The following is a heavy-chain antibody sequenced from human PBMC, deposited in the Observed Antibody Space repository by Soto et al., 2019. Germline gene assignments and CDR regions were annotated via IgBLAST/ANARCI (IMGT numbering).Heavy chain of an antibody. D-gene: IGHD3-16*01. CDR3: FRGGVTSRTFDY. J-gene: IGHJ4*02. Sequence: GESLKISCKASGYIIKNYWIGWVRQMPGQGLEWMGIIFPDDSDTGYSPSFQGHVTISVDKSISTAYVQWSSLKASDSAIYYCFRGGVTSRTFDYWGQGTLVTVSS. CDR2: IFPDDSDT. V-gene: IGHV5-51*01. CDR1: GYIIKNYW.